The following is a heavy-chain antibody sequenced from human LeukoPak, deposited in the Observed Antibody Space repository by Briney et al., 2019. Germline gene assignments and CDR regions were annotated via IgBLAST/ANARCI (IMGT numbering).Heavy chain of an antibody. Sequence: EASVKVSCKASGGTFSSYAISWVRQAPGQGLEWMGGIIPIFGTANYAQKFQGRVTITADESTSTAYMELSSLRSEDTAVYYCAGGPATVVTPWFDPWGQGTLVTVSS. V-gene: IGHV1-69*13. J-gene: IGHJ5*02. D-gene: IGHD4-23*01. CDR2: IIPIFGTA. CDR3: AGGPATVVTPWFDP. CDR1: GGTFSSYA.